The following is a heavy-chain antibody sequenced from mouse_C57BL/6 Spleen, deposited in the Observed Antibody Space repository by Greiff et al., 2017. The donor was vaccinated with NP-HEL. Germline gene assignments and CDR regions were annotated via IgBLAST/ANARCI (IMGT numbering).Heavy chain of an antibody. Sequence: QVQLQQPGAELVKPGASVKLSCKASGYTFTSYWMHWVKQRPGQGLEWIGMIHPNSGSTNYNEKFKSKATLTVDKSSSTAYMQLRSLTSEDSAVYYCAREQETGTWYFDVWGTGTTVTVSS. D-gene: IGHD4-1*01. CDR3: AREQETGTWYFDV. CDR2: IHPNSGST. J-gene: IGHJ1*03. V-gene: IGHV1-64*01. CDR1: GYTFTSYW.